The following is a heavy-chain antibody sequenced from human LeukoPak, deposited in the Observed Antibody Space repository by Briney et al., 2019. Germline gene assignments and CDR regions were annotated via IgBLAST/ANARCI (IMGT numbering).Heavy chain of an antibody. D-gene: IGHD3-22*01. Sequence: GGSLRLSCAASGFIFSSYAMSWVRQAPGKGLEWVSAISGSGGSTYYADSVKGRFTISRDNSKNTLYLQMNSLRAEDTAVYYCARDSSGYLAFDIWGQGTMVTVSS. CDR2: ISGSGGST. J-gene: IGHJ3*02. CDR1: GFIFSSYA. CDR3: ARDSSGYLAFDI. V-gene: IGHV3-23*01.